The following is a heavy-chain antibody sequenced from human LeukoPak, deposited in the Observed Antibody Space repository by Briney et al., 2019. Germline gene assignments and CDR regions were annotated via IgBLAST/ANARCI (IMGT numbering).Heavy chain of an antibody. CDR1: GFTFDDYA. V-gene: IGHV3-9*03. Sequence: GGSLRLPCAASGFTFDDYAMHWVRQAPGKGLEWVSGISWNSGSIGYADSVKGRFTISRDNAKNSLYLQMNSLRAEDMALYYCAKLSGSYDGFGAFDIWGQGTMATVSS. CDR2: ISWNSGSI. J-gene: IGHJ3*02. D-gene: IGHD1-26*01. CDR3: AKLSGSYDGFGAFDI.